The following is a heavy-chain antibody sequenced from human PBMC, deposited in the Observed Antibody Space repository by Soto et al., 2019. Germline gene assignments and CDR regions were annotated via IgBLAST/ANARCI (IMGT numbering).Heavy chain of an antibody. D-gene: IGHD2-2*01. CDR2: ISGSGGST. V-gene: IGHV3-23*01. CDR3: VNNIVLVTAAMMN. J-gene: IGHJ4*02. Sequence: GGSLRLSCAASGFTFSSYAMSWVRQAPGKGLEWVSAISGSGGSTYYADSVKGRFTISRDNSKNTLYLQMNSLRAEDTAVYYWVNNIVLVTAAMMNWGQGTLVTVSS. CDR1: GFTFSSYA.